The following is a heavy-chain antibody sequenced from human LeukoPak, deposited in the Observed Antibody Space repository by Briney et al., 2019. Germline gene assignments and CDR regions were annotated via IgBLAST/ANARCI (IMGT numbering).Heavy chain of an antibody. D-gene: IGHD5-18*01. Sequence: GESLKISCKGSGYSFTSYWIGWVRQMPGKGLEWMGSIYPGDSDTRYSPSFQGQVTISADKSISTTYLQWSSLKASDTAMYYCARQRGYSYGPYWYFDLWGRGTLVTVSS. J-gene: IGHJ2*01. V-gene: IGHV5-51*01. CDR2: IYPGDSDT. CDR1: GYSFTSYW. CDR3: ARQRGYSYGPYWYFDL.